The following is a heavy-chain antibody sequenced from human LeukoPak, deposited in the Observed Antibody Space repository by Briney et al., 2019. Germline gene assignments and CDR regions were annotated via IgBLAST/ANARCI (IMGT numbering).Heavy chain of an antibody. CDR1: GFTVSSNY. J-gene: IGHJ6*03. CDR2: IYSGGST. CDR3: ARGGAIGSYYYMDV. V-gene: IGHV3-53*01. Sequence: GGSLRLSCAASGFTVSSNYKSWVRQAPGKGLEWVSIIYSGGSTYYADSVKGRFAISRDNSKNTLYLQMNSLRAEDTAVYYCARGGAIGSYYYMDVWGKGTTVTVSS. D-gene: IGHD2-2*03.